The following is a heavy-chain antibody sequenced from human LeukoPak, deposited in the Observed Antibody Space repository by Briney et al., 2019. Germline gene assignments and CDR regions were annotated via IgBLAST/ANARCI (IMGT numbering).Heavy chain of an antibody. CDR2: IYTSGST. J-gene: IGHJ6*03. D-gene: IGHD6-6*01. V-gene: IGHV4-4*07. Sequence: PSETLSLTCTVSGGSISSYYWSWIRQPAGKGLEWIGRIYTSGSTNYNPSLESRVTMSVDTSKNQFSLKLSSVTAADTAVYYCARDAESSSSDDYYYYMDVWGKGTTVTVSS. CDR3: ARDAESSSSDDYYYYMDV. CDR1: GGSISSYY.